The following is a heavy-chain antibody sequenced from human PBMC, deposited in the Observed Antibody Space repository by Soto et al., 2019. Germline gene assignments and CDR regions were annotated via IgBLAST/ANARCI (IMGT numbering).Heavy chain of an antibody. V-gene: IGHV4-59*08. J-gene: IGHJ5*02. Sequence: SETLSLTCTVSGGSISSYYWSWIRQPPGKGLEWIGYIYYSGSTNYNPSLKSRVTISVDTSKNQFSLKLSSVTAADTAVYYCARHESDFWSPWFDPWGQGTLVTVSS. CDR2: IYYSGST. D-gene: IGHD3-3*01. CDR3: ARHESDFWSPWFDP. CDR1: GGSISSYY.